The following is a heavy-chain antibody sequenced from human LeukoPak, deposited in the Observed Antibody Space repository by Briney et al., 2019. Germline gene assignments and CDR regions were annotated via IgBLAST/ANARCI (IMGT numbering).Heavy chain of an antibody. D-gene: IGHD3-10*01. Sequence: GGSLRLSCAASGFTFSSYGMHWVRQAPGKGLEWVAVIWYDGSNKYYADSVKGRFTISRDNSKNTLYLQMNSLRAEDTAVYYCARDLYCYGSGNYVPGLPDFWGQGTLVTVSS. CDR3: ARDLYCYGSGNYVPGLPDF. CDR2: IWYDGSNK. CDR1: GFTFSSYG. V-gene: IGHV3-33*01. J-gene: IGHJ4*02.